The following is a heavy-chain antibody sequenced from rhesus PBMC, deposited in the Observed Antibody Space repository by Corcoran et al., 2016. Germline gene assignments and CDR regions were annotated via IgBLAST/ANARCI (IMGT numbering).Heavy chain of an antibody. D-gene: IGHD3-34*01. V-gene: IGHV1-111*02. CDR3: ATDVLSGVIINFGY. CDR1: GYTFTDHY. CDR2: VDPEDGEA. Sequence: EVQLVQSGAEVKKPGASVKISCKASGYTFTDHYLHWVRQAPGKGLEWMGRVDPEDGEAIHAQTFQARVTITADTSTDTAYMKLSSLRSEDTAVYYCATDVLSGVIINFGYWGQGVLVTVSS. J-gene: IGHJ4*01.